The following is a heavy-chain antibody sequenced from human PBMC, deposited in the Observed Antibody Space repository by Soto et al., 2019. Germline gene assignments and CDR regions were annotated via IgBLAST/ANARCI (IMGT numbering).Heavy chain of an antibody. CDR1: GGSFSGYY. CDR3: ARGEELKKFDY. V-gene: IGHV4-34*01. CDR2: INHSGST. Sequence: SETLSLTCAVYGGSFSGYYWSWIRQPPGKGLEWIGEINHSGSTNYNPSLKSRVTISVDTSKNQFSLKLSSVTAADTVVYYCARGEELKKFDYWGQGTLVTVSS. J-gene: IGHJ4*02. D-gene: IGHD1-7*01.